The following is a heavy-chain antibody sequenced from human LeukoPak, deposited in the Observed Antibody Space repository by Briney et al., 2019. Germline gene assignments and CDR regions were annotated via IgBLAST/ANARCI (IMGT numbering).Heavy chain of an antibody. CDR2: IKQDGSEK. CDR1: GFTVSSDH. Sequence: GGSLRLSCAASGFTVSSDHMSWVRQAPGKGLEWVTNIKQDGSEKYYVDSVKGRFTISRDNAKNSLYLQMNSLRAEDTAVYYCAREGKVGANYWNNWFDPWGQGTLVTVSS. D-gene: IGHD1-26*01. V-gene: IGHV3-7*01. J-gene: IGHJ5*02. CDR3: AREGKVGANYWNNWFDP.